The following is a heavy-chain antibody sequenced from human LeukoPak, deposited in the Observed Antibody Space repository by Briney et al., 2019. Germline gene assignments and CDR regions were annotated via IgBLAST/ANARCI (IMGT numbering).Heavy chain of an antibody. Sequence: GGSLRLSCAASGFTFSSYRMNWARQAPGKGLEWVSSISSSSSYIYYADSVKGRFTISRDNAKNSLYLQMNSLRAEDTAVYYCAKVGRRGAAAGTSWGAFDYWGQGTLVTVSS. CDR3: AKVGRRGAAAGTSWGAFDY. D-gene: IGHD6-13*01. V-gene: IGHV3-21*01. CDR1: GFTFSSYR. J-gene: IGHJ4*02. CDR2: ISSSSSYI.